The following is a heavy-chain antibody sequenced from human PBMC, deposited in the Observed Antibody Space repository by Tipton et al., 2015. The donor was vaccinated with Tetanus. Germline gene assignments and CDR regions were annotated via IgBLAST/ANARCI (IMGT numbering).Heavy chain of an antibody. D-gene: IGHD3-22*01. CDR1: GFTFSSYW. CDR3: ASSSRGYYDSSGYYGYFQH. J-gene: IGHJ1*01. CDR2: IKQDGSEK. V-gene: IGHV3-7*01. Sequence: SLRLSCAASGFTFSSYWMSWVRQAPGKGLEWVANIKQDGSEKYYADSVKGRFTISRDNAKNSLFLQVNSLRAEDTAVYYCASSSRGYYDSSGYYGYFQHWGPGTLVTVS.